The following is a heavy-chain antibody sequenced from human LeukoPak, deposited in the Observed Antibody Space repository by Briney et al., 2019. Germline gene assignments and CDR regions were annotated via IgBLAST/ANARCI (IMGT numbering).Heavy chain of an antibody. J-gene: IGHJ4*02. D-gene: IGHD2-15*01. CDR2: IYYSGST. CDR1: GVSISSYY. V-gene: IGHV4-59*08. CDR3: TRHRWLLPELPDYFDY. Sequence: SETLSPTRTVSGVSISSYYWSSIRQPPPEGLEWIGDIYYSGSTNYNPSLKSRVTISVDTSKNQFALKLSSLTAADTAVYYETRHRWLLPELPDYFDYWGQGTLVTVSS.